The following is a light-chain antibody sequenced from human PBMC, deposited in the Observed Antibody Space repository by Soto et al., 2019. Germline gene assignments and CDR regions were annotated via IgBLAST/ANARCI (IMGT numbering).Light chain of an antibody. CDR2: GNT. J-gene: IGLJ2*01. CDR1: SSNIGAGYD. V-gene: IGLV1-40*01. CDR3: SSYAGSNGVI. Sequence: QSVLTQPPSVSGAPGQRVTISCTGSSSNIGAGYDVHWYQQLPGTAPKLLIYGNTNRPSGVPDRFSGSKSGTSASLTVSGLQDDDEADYYWSSYAGSNGVIFGGGTKLTVL.